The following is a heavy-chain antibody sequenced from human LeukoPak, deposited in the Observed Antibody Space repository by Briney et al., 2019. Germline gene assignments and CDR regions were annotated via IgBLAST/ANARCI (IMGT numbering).Heavy chain of an antibody. CDR1: GFSFSSYS. D-gene: IGHD2-2*01. Sequence: GGSLRLSCAASGFSFSSYSMNWVRQAPGKGLEWVSAISGSSSYIYYADSVKGRFTISRDNAKNSLYLQMNSLGAEDTAVYYCARDPGVVPAARHFDYWGQGTLVTVSS. CDR2: ISGSSSYI. J-gene: IGHJ4*02. V-gene: IGHV3-21*01. CDR3: ARDPGVVPAARHFDY.